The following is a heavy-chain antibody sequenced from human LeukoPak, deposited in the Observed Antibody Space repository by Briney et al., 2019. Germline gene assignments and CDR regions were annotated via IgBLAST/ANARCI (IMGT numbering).Heavy chain of an antibody. Sequence: SVKVSCNASGGTFSSYAISWVRQAPGQGLEWMGGIIPIFGTANYAQKFQGRVTITADESTSTAYMELSSLRSEDTAVYYCARDLDSYGYSGWFDPWGQGTLVTVSS. D-gene: IGHD5-18*01. CDR2: IIPIFGTA. CDR1: GGTFSSYA. CDR3: ARDLDSYGYSGWFDP. V-gene: IGHV1-69*13. J-gene: IGHJ5*02.